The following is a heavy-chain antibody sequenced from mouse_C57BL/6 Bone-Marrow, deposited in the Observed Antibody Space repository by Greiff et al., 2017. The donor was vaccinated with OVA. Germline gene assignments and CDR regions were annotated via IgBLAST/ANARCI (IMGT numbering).Heavy chain of an antibody. CDR1: GYTFTDYY. V-gene: IGHV1-75*01. CDR3: ERATIWYGSSAYAMDY. J-gene: IGHJ4*01. D-gene: IGHD1-1*01. Sequence: QVQLQQSGPELVKPGASVKLSCKASGYTFTDYYINWVKQRPGQGLEWIGWIFPGSGSTYYNEKFKGKATLTVAKSSSTAYMLLSSLTSADSAVYFCERATIWYGSSAYAMDYWGQGTSVTVSS. CDR2: IFPGSGST.